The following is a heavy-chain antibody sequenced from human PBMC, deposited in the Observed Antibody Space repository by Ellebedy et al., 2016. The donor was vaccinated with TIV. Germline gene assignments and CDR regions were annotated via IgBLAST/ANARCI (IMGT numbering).Heavy chain of an antibody. CDR3: ARGEGWVDY. J-gene: IGHJ4*02. D-gene: IGHD3-16*01. CDR1: GFSFSSNS. V-gene: IGHV3-48*04. Sequence: GGSLRLXXAASGFSFSSNSLNWVRQAPGKGLEWVAHIGSASSSTSYADSVKGRFTSSRDNAQNSLYLQMNSLRAEDTAVYYCARGEGWVDYWGQGTLVTVSS. CDR2: IGSASSST.